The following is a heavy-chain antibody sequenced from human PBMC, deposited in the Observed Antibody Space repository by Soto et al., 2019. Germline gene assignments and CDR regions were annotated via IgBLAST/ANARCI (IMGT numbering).Heavy chain of an antibody. Sequence: WWSLRLSCLASVFTCRTYTMNWFRQAPGKGLEWVSGIRGFSPYTFYAESVKGRFTISRDNAKNSLYLQMNSLGVEDTAVYYCARDRGYDAHDYYYNAMDVWGQGTTVTVSS. CDR2: IRGFSPYT. J-gene: IGHJ6*02. D-gene: IGHD2-15*01. CDR1: VFTCRTYT. CDR3: ARDRGYDAHDYYYNAMDV. V-gene: IGHV3-21*01.